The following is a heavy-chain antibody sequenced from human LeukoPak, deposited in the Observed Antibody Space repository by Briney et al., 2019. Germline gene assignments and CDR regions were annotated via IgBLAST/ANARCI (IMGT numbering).Heavy chain of an antibody. CDR3: AKKDIVVVPAAEIDY. V-gene: IGHV3-74*01. Sequence: GGSLRLSCVASGFTFSSYWMHWVRQAPGKGLVWVSRINSDGSSTSYADSVKGRFTISRDNAKNTLYLQMNSLRAEDTAVYYCAKKDIVVVPAAEIDYWGQGTLVTVSS. CDR2: INSDGSST. CDR1: GFTFSSYW. J-gene: IGHJ4*02. D-gene: IGHD2-2*01.